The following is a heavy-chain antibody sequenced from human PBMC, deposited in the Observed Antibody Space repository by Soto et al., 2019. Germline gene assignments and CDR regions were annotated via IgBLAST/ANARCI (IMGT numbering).Heavy chain of an antibody. CDR3: VRDAAAATESMGY. CDR1: GFTFSTHS. CDR2: ISSTSDDI. J-gene: IGHJ4*02. Sequence: EVQLVESGGGLVKPGGSLRLSCAASGFTFSTHSMNWVRQAPGKGLEWVSSISSTSDDIYYADSVKGRFTISSENAKNSQLLQMDRQRAEDATVYYCVRDAAAATESMGYWGQGTLVTVSS. V-gene: IGHV3-21*01. D-gene: IGHD6-13*01.